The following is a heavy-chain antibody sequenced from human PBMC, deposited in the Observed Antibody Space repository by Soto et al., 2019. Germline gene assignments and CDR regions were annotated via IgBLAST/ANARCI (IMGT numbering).Heavy chain of an antibody. CDR1: GYTFTSYG. CDR2: ISAYNGNT. J-gene: IGHJ6*02. V-gene: IGHV1-18*01. D-gene: IGHD5-12*01. Sequence: QVQLVQSGAEVKKPGASVKVSCKASGYTFTSYGISWVRQAPGQGLEWMGWISAYNGNTNYAQKLQGRVTMTTDTSTSTAYRELRSLRSDDTAVYYCARDRGYDLYYYYGMDVWGQGTTVTVSS. CDR3: ARDRGYDLYYYYGMDV.